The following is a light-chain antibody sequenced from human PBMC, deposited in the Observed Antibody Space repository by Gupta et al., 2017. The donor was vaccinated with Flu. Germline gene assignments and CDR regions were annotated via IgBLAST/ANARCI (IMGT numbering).Light chain of an antibody. J-gene: IGKJ3*01. V-gene: IGKV3-20*01. CDR1: QSVSGNL. Sequence: EIVLTQSPGTLSLSPGERATLSCRASQSVSGNLLAWYQQKPGQAPRLLIYGASNRDTDIPDRFSGSGSGTDFTLTISRLEPEDFAVYYCQQYDYSPGGCTFGPGTKVDI. CDR2: GAS. CDR3: QQYDYSPGGCT.